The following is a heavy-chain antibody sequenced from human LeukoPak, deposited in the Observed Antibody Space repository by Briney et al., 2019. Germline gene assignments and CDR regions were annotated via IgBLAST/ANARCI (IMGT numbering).Heavy chain of an antibody. D-gene: IGHD3-3*01. J-gene: IGHJ6*02. V-gene: IGHV3-11*01. CDR2: TTSSGNTV. Sequence: PGGSLRLSCAASGLSFSDYYMGWIRQAPGQGLEWVSSTTSSGNTVYYADSVKGRFTISKDNARNSLYLHMTSLRSEDTAVYYCAGGSQRHYLDRSAYRPTFRYYYSALDVWGQGTTVTVSS. CDR3: AGGSQRHYLDRSAYRPTFRYYYSALDV. CDR1: GLSFSDYY.